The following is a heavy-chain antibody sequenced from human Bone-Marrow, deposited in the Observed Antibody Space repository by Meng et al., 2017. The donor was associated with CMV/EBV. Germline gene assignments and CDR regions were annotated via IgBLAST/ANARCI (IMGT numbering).Heavy chain of an antibody. Sequence: GGSLRLSCAAFGFTFSDHYIDWVRRAPGKGLEWVAVISYDGSNKYYADSVKGRFTISRDNSKNTLYLQMNSLRAEDTAVYYCARDISDLFWSGSLYYYYGMDVWGQGTTVTVSS. CDR1: GFTFSDHY. J-gene: IGHJ6*02. CDR2: ISYDGSNK. D-gene: IGHD3-3*01. CDR3: ARDISDLFWSGSLYYYYGMDV. V-gene: IGHV3-30-3*01.